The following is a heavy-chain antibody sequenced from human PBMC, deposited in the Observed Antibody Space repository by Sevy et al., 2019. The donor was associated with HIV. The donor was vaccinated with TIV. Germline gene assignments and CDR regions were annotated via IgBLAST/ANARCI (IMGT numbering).Heavy chain of an antibody. V-gene: IGHV3-43*01. J-gene: IGHJ4*02. Sequence: GGSLTLSCAASGFTFDDYTMHWVRHAPGKGLEWVSLISWDGGSTYYADSVKGRFTISRDNSKNSLYLQMNSLRTEDTALYYCAKGYYYDSSGYYSWGQGTLVTVSS. CDR3: AKGYYYDSSGYYS. CDR1: GFTFDDYT. CDR2: ISWDGGST. D-gene: IGHD3-22*01.